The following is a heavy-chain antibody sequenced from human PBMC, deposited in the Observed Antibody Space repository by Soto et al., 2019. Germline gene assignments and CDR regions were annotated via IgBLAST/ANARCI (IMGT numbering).Heavy chain of an antibody. V-gene: IGHV5-51*01. CDR1: GYSFTSYW. D-gene: IGHD5-12*01. J-gene: IGHJ6*02. CDR2: IYPGDSDT. CDR3: ARLGGYSGLVQSLCYYRMEV. Sequence: PGVSLKIACKSSGYSFTSYWIGWVCQMPGKGLEWMGIIYPGDSDTRYSPSFQGQVTISADKSISTAYLQWSSLKASDTAMYYCARLGGYSGLVQSLCYYRMEVGGPARPATVPS.